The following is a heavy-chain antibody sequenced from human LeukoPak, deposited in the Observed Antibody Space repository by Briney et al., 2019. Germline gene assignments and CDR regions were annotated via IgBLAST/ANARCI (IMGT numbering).Heavy chain of an antibody. V-gene: IGHV3-9*01. CDR1: GFTFDDYA. CDR2: ISWNSGSI. Sequence: GGSLRLSCAASGFTFDDYAMHWVRQAPGKGLEWVSGISWNSGSIGYADSVKGRLTISRDNAKNSLYLQMNRLRAEDTALYYCARVAARYVGMDVWGQGTTVTVSS. J-gene: IGHJ6*02. D-gene: IGHD6-6*01. CDR3: ARVAARYVGMDV.